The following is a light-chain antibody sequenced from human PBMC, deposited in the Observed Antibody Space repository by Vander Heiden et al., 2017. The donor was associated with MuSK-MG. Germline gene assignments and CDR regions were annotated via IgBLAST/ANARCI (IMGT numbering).Light chain of an antibody. CDR3: QSYDNYMRASWV. J-gene: IGLJ3*02. Sequence: QSVLTQPPSVSGAPGQRVTISCSGNSSNIGAGYDVHWYRQLPGTAPKLLIYGNTNRPSGVPDRFSASKSGTSASLAITGLRAEDEADDYCQSYDNYMRASWVFGGGTKLTVL. V-gene: IGLV1-40*01. CDR1: SSNIGAGYD. CDR2: GNT.